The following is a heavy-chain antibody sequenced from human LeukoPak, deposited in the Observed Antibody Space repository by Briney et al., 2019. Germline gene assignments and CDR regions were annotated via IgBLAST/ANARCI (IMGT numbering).Heavy chain of an antibody. J-gene: IGHJ4*02. D-gene: IGHD3-22*01. Sequence: GGSLRLSCAASGFTFSTFAMIWVRQPPGKGLEWVSSIFPSGGEIHYADSVRGRFTISRDNSKSTLSLQMNSLRAEDTAVYYCAKVPQYYYDSSGYFYFDYWGQGTLVTVSS. V-gene: IGHV3-23*01. CDR2: IFPSGGEI. CDR1: GFTFSTFA. CDR3: AKVPQYYYDSSGYFYFDY.